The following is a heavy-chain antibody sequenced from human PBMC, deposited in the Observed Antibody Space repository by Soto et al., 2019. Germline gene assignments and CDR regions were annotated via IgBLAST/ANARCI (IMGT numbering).Heavy chain of an antibody. CDR3: ARGDFDWLLLLDY. V-gene: IGHV4-30-2*01. J-gene: IGHJ4*02. D-gene: IGHD3-9*01. CDR1: GGSISSGGYS. CDR2: IYHSGST. Sequence: ASETLSLTCGVAGGSISSGGYSWSWIRQPPGKGLEWIGYIYHSGSTYYNPSLKSRVTISVDRSKNQFSLKLSSVTAADTAVYYCARGDFDWLLLLDYWGQGTLVTVSS.